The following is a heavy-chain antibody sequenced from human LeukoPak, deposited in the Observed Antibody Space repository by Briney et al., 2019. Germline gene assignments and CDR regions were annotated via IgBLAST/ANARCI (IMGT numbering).Heavy chain of an antibody. D-gene: IGHD6-13*01. V-gene: IGHV4-38-2*02. Sequence: SETLSLTCTVSGYSISSGYYWGWIRQSQGKGLEWIGSIYNSGSTYYNPSLKSRVTISIDTSKNQFSLKLSSVTAADTAVYYCAREYRSSWYLNWFDPWGQGTLVTVSS. CDR1: GYSISSGYY. J-gene: IGHJ5*02. CDR2: IYNSGST. CDR3: AREYRSSWYLNWFDP.